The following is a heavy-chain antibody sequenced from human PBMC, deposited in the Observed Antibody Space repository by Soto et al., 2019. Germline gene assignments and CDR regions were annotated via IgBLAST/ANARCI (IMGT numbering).Heavy chain of an antibody. D-gene: IGHD7-27*01. CDR1: GFTFSSYA. Sequence: PGGSLRLSCAASGFTFSSYAMHWVRQAPGKGLEWVAVISYDGSNKYYADSVKGRFTISRDNSKNTLYLQMNSLRAEDTAVYYCARVLTRDRENDYWGQGTLVTVSS. CDR2: ISYDGSNK. V-gene: IGHV3-30-3*01. CDR3: ARVLTRDRENDY. J-gene: IGHJ4*02.